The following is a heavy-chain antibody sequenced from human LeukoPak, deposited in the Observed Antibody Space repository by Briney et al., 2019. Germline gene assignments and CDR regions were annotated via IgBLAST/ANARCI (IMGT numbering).Heavy chain of an antibody. D-gene: IGHD2-15*01. CDR3: AKDALGYCSGGSCPGSD. CDR1: GFTFSSYA. J-gene: IGHJ4*02. Sequence: GGSLRLSCAASGFTFSSYAMGWVRQPPGKGLEWVSAISGSGGSTYYADSVEGRFTISRDNSKNTLYLQMNSLSAEDTAVYYCAKDALGYCSGGSCPGSDWGQGTLVTVSS. V-gene: IGHV3-23*01. CDR2: ISGSGGST.